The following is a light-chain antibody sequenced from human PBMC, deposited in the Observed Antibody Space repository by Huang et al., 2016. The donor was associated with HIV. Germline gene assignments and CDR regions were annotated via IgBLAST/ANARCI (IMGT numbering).Light chain of an antibody. J-gene: IGKJ1*01. CDR2: VES. CDR3: QQYYSNPVT. CDR1: QAISNS. V-gene: IGKV1-NL1*01. Sequence: DIQMTQSPSSLSASVGDRVTITCRATQAISNSLAWYQQKPGGAPKLLLFVESRVESGVPSRFSGSGSGTDYTLTISSLQPEDFATYYCQQYYSNPVTFGQGTKVEIK.